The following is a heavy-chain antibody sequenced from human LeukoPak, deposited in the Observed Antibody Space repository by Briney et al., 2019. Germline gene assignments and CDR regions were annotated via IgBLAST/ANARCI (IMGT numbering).Heavy chain of an antibody. CDR2: ISYDGSTK. CDR1: RFMFSTYA. V-gene: IGHV3-30-3*01. J-gene: IGHJ4*02. D-gene: IGHD3-10*01. Sequence: PGRSLRLSCAASRFMFSTYAMHWVRQAPGKGLEWVALISYDGSTKNYADSVKDRFTISRDNSKNTLYLQMNSLRGEDTAVYYCARDPMVRGVVTYHFDYWGQGTLVTVSS. CDR3: ARDPMVRGVVTYHFDY.